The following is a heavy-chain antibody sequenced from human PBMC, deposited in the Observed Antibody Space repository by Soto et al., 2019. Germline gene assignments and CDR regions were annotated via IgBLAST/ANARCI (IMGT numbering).Heavy chain of an antibody. J-gene: IGHJ6*02. CDR1: GGSISSYY. CDR3: ARAVTDYYYYGMDV. V-gene: IGHV4-59*01. CDR2: IYYSGST. Sequence: PSETLSLTCTVSGGSISSYYWIWIRQPPGKGLEWIGYIYYSGSTNYNPSLKSRVTISVDTSKNQFSLKLSSVTAADTAVYYCARAVTDYYYYGMDVWGQGTTVTVSS.